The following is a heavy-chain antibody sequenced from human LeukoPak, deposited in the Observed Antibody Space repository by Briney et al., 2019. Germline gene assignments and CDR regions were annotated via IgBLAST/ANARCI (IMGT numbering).Heavy chain of an antibody. D-gene: IGHD6-19*01. CDR2: ISRSGTTI. CDR1: GFTFSTYE. V-gene: IGHV3-48*03. Sequence: PGGSLRLSCAASGFTFSTYEMNWVRQTPVKGLEWVSYISRSGTTIYYLDSVQGRFTISRDNARNLLYLQMNSLRADDAAVYYCARAGETSGWYSFDSWGPGTLVSVSS. CDR3: ARAGETSGWYSFDS. J-gene: IGHJ4*02.